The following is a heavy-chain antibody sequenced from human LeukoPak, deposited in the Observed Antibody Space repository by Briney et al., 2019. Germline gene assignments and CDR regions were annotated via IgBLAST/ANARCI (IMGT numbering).Heavy chain of an antibody. V-gene: IGHV3-30*03. J-gene: IGHJ4*02. CDR3: ARDIIAVASSDH. Sequence: GGSLRLSCAASGFTFSSYWMNWVRQAPGKGLEWVAMISYDGANRYYADSVNGRFTVSRDNSKNSLYLQMNGLTTEDTAVYYCARDIIAVASSDHWGQGTLVIVSS. CDR1: GFTFSSYW. D-gene: IGHD6-19*01. CDR2: ISYDGANR.